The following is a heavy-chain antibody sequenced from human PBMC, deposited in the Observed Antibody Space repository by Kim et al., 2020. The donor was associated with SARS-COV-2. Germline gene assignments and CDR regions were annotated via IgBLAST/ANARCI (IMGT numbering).Heavy chain of an antibody. D-gene: IGHD3-22*01. V-gene: IGHV1-69*01. J-gene: IGHJ4*02. Sequence: QKFQGRVTMTADESTSTAYMELSSLRSEDTAVYYCARYDYYDSSGYYIDYWGQGTLVTVSS. CDR3: ARYDYYDSSGYYIDY.